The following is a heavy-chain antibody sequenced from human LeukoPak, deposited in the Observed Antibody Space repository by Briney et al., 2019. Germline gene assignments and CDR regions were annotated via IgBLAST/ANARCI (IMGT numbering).Heavy chain of an antibody. J-gene: IGHJ5*02. CDR1: GYSISSGYQ. D-gene: IGHD3/OR15-3a*01. CDR3: ARDPRWLTPDWTSTTSYETYYEP. Sequence: SETLSLTCAVSGYSISSGYQWAWIRQSPGKGLEWIGSIFHSGSAHYNPSLKSRVTISVGTSNNQFSLKMYSVTAADTAVYYCARDPRWLTPDWTSTTSYETYYEPWGQGTRVTGSS. V-gene: IGHV4-38-2*02. CDR2: IFHSGSA.